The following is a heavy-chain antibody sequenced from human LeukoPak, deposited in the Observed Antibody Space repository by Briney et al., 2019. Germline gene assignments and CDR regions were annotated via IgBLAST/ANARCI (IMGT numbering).Heavy chain of an antibody. CDR3: AKDIGSDYYGSGSWVGFDY. J-gene: IGHJ4*02. Sequence: PGGSLRLSCAASGFTFSSYWMSWVRQAPGKGLEWVANIKQDGSEKYYVDSVKGRFTISRDNAKNSLYLQMNSLRAEDTALYYCAKDIGSDYYGSGSWVGFDYWGQGTLVTVSS. V-gene: IGHV3-7*03. CDR2: IKQDGSEK. CDR1: GFTFSSYW. D-gene: IGHD3-10*01.